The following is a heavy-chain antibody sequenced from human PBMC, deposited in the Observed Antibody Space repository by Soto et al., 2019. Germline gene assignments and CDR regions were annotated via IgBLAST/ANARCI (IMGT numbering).Heavy chain of an antibody. CDR3: ARELVVVAATRSGPASDY. CDR1: GFTFSSYA. D-gene: IGHD2-15*01. CDR2: ISYDGSNK. V-gene: IGHV3-30-3*01. J-gene: IGHJ4*02. Sequence: GGSLRLSCAASGFTFSSYAMHWVRQAPGKGLEWVAVISYDGSNKYYADSVKGRFTISRDNSKNTLYLQMNSLRAEDTAVYYCARELVVVAATRSGPASDYSGQGTLVTVSS.